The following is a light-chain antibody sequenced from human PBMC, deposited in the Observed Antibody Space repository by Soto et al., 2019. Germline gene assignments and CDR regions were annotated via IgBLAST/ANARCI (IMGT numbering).Light chain of an antibody. CDR2: AAS. V-gene: IGKV1-39*01. J-gene: IGKJ2*01. CDR1: QSISVY. CDR3: QQSYVSPYT. Sequence: DIQMTQSPSSLSASLGDRVTITCRASQSISVYLNWYQQKPGKAPQLLIYAASYLQTGVPSRFSGSGSGADFTLTLSSLQPEDFATYYCQQSYVSPYTFGQGTKLDIK.